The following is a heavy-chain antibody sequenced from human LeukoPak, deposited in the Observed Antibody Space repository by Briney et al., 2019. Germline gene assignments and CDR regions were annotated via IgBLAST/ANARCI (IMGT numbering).Heavy chain of an antibody. CDR3: ARGKVVAGTPGQNSWDS. CDR2: IHTSGST. CDR1: GGSISSYY. V-gene: IGHV4-4*07. Sequence: SETLSLTCTVSGGSISSYYWNWIRQPAGKGLEWIGRIHTSGSTNYNPSLKSRVTMPVDTSKNQFSLKLSSVTAADTAVYYCARGKVVAGTPGQNSWDSWGQGILVTVSS. J-gene: IGHJ4*02. D-gene: IGHD6-19*01.